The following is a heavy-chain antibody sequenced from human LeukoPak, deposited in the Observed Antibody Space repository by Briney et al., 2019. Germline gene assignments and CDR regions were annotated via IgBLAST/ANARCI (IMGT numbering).Heavy chain of an antibody. D-gene: IGHD3-16*01. CDR3: AREGGGERFDF. CDR2: ITSDGTNM. CDR1: GFTFSSYE. J-gene: IGHJ4*02. V-gene: IGHV3-48*03. Sequence: GGSLRLSCAASGFTFSSYEMNWVRQAPGKGLEWVSYITSDGTNMHYADSVKGRFTSSRDNAKNSLYLQMNSLRAEDTAIYYCAREGGGERFDFWGQGTLVTVSS.